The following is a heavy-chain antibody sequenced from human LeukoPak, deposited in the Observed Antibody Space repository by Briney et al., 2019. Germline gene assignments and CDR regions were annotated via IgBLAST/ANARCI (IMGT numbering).Heavy chain of an antibody. Sequence: PSETLSLTCPVSGDSIGSYYWSWIRQAPGQGLVWIAYIYYNGDTNYNPSFANRVTISVDTSKKQFSLNVTSVTAADTAVYYCARYATGRYFDLWGRGTLVTVSS. J-gene: IGHJ2*01. CDR3: ARYATGRYFDL. CDR1: GDSIGSYY. V-gene: IGHV4-59*01. CDR2: IYYNGDT. D-gene: IGHD2-2*01.